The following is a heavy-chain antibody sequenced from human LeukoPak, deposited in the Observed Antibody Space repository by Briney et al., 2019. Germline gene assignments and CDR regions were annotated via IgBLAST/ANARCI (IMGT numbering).Heavy chain of an antibody. CDR3: AQFNRYYFDY. V-gene: IGHV4-59*05. D-gene: IGHD1-14*01. Sequence: GSLRLSCAASGFTFNDYGMSWVRQGPGKGLEWIGSIYYSGSTYYNPSLKSRVTISVDTSKNQFSLKLSSVTAADTAVYYCAQFNRYYFDYWGQGTLVAVSS. CDR1: GFTFNDYG. J-gene: IGHJ4*02. CDR2: IYYSGST.